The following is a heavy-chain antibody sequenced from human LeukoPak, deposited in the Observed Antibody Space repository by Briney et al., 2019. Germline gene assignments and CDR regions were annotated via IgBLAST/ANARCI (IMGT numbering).Heavy chain of an antibody. CDR3: ASIYCSSTSCYGFDY. CDR2: IYYSGST. V-gene: IGHV4-30-4*01. J-gene: IGHJ4*02. D-gene: IGHD2-2*01. CDR1: GGSISSGDYY. Sequence: SQTLSLTCTVSGGSISSGDYYWSWIRQPPGKGLEWIGYIYYSGSTYYNPSLKSRVTISVDTSKNQFSLKLSSVTAADTAVYYCASIYCSSTSCYGFDYWGQGTLVIVSS.